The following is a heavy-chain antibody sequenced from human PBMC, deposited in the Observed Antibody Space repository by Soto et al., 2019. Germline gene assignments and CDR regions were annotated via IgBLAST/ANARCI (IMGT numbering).Heavy chain of an antibody. CDR1: GRSMISYY. J-gene: IGHJ4*02. V-gene: IGHV4-4*07. CDR3: AREGDDRHFFFDS. D-gene: IGHD3-3*02. CDR2: IYTGGNT. Sequence: QLQESGPGLVKPSETLSLTCNVSGRSMISYYWSWIRQPAGKGLERIGRIYTGGNTNYNPSLKSQVTMSVDTSKSQFSLSLTSVTAADTAVYYCAREGDDRHFFFDSWGQGTLVTVSS.